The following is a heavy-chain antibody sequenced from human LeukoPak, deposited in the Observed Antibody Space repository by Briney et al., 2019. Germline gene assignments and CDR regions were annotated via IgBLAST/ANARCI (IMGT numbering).Heavy chain of an antibody. Sequence: GRSLRLSCAASGFTFSSYGMHWVRQAPGKGLEWISFVSISSGTIYYADSVNGRFRISRDNAKSSLDLEMNSLRAEDTAVYYCARAMSTFGGVRNYFDSWGQGTLVTVSS. V-gene: IGHV3-48*04. CDR2: VSISSGTI. J-gene: IGHJ4*02. D-gene: IGHD3-16*01. CDR3: ARAMSTFGGVRNYFDS. CDR1: GFTFSSYG.